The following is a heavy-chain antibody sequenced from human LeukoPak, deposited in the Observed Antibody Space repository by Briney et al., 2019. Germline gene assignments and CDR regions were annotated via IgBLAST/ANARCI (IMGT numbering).Heavy chain of an antibody. D-gene: IGHD3-10*01. J-gene: IGHJ6*02. CDR2: IWYDGSNK. CDR1: GFTFSSYG. Sequence: PGGSLRLSCAASGFTFSSYGMHWVRQAPGKGLEWVALIWYDGSNKYYADSVKGRFTISRDNAENSLYLQMNSLRDEDTAVYYCAAGFGDTYGMDVWGQGTTVTVSS. CDR3: AAGFGDTYGMDV. V-gene: IGHV3-33*01.